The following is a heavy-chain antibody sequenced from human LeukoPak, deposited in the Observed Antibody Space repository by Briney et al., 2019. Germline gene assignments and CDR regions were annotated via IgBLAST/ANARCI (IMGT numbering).Heavy chain of an antibody. D-gene: IGHD2-2*01. CDR3: ARGRMPHAFDI. V-gene: IGHV4-34*01. J-gene: IGHJ3*02. CDR1: GGSFSGYY. CDR2: INHSGST. Sequence: SETLSLTCAVYGGSFSGYYWSWIRQPPGKGLEWIGEINHSGSTNYNPSLKSRVTISVDTSKNQFSLKLSSATAADTAVYYCARGRMPHAFDIWGQGTMVTVSS.